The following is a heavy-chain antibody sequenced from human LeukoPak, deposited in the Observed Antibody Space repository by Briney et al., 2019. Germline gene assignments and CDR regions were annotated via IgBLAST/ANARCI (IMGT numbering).Heavy chain of an antibody. CDR2: INHSGST. Sequence: PSETLSLTCAVYGGSFSGYYWSWIRQPPGKGLEWIGEINHSGSTNYNPSLKSRVTISVDTSKNQFSLKLSSVTAADTAVYYCARVAGSGYYHWGQGTLVTVSS. CDR1: GGSFSGYY. V-gene: IGHV4-34*01. CDR3: ARVAGSGYYH. D-gene: IGHD3-22*01. J-gene: IGHJ5*02.